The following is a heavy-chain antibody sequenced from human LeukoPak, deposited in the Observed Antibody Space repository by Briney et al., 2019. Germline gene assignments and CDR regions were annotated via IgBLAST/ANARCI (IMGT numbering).Heavy chain of an antibody. J-gene: IGHJ5*02. CDR2: IYYSGST. Sequence: SETLSLTCTVSGYSISSGYYWGWVRQPPGKGLEWIGSIYYSGSTYYNPSLKSRVTISVDTSKNQFSLKLSSVTAADTAVYYCARREAAAASNWFDPWGQGTLVTVSP. CDR3: ARREAAAASNWFDP. V-gene: IGHV4-38-2*02. CDR1: GYSISSGYY. D-gene: IGHD6-13*01.